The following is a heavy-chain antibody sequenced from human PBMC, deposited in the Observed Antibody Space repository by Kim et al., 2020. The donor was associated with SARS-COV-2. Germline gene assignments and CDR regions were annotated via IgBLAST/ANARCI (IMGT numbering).Heavy chain of an antibody. CDR1: GGSISSYY. Sequence: SETLSLTCTVSGGSISSYYWSWIRQPPGKGLEWIGYIYYSGSTNYNPSLKSRVTISVDTSKNQFSLKLSSVTAADTAVYYCASHLGVRGVYDAFDIWGQGTMVTVSS. J-gene: IGHJ3*02. CDR2: IYYSGST. V-gene: IGHV4-59*08. CDR3: ASHLGVRGVYDAFDI. D-gene: IGHD3-10*01.